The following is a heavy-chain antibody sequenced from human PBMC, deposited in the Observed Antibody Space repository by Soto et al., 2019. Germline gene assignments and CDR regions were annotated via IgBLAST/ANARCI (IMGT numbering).Heavy chain of an antibody. D-gene: IGHD6-13*01. V-gene: IGHV1-69*13. J-gene: IGHJ4*02. CDR3: ARDSGAKLSSS. CDR1: GGTFSNYR. Sequence: ASVKVSCKASGGTFSNYRFNWVRQARGQGLEWLGGIVPIYRTADYAQKFQGRVTITADESTRTVYLELSSLKSQDTALYYCARDSGAKLSSSWGQGTLVTVSS. CDR2: IVPIYRTA.